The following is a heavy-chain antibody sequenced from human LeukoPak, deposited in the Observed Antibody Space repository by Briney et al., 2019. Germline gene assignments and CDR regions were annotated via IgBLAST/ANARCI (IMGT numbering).Heavy chain of an antibody. D-gene: IGHD2-15*01. CDR1: GFSVSSNY. CDR3: ARPRYCSGGSCYRHYFDY. V-gene: IGHV3-53*01. Sequence: PGGSLRLSCAASGFSVSSNYMSWVRQAPGKGLEWVSVIYSGGSTYYADSVKGRFTISRDNSKNTLYLQMNSLRAEDTAVYYCARPRYCSGGSCYRHYFDYWGQGTLVTVSS. CDR2: IYSGGST. J-gene: IGHJ4*02.